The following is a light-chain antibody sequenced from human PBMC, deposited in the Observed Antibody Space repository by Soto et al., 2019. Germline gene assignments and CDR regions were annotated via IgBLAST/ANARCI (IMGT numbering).Light chain of an antibody. CDR3: QQPYSSPWT. V-gene: IGKV1-39*01. Sequence: IQMTQSPSSLSASVGDRVTITCRTSQSISNYLNWYQQKPGKAPKLLIYAASRLQAGVPSRFSGSGSGTDFTLTISSLQPQDFAPYYCQQPYSSPWTFGQGTKVEI. CDR2: AAS. CDR1: QSISNY. J-gene: IGKJ1*01.